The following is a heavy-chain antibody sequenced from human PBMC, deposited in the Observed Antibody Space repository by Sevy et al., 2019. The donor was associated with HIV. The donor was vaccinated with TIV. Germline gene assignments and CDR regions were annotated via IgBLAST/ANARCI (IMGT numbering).Heavy chain of an antibody. CDR2: ISAYNGNT. CDR3: ARDRGEQWLVYFDY. Sequence: ASVKVSCKASGYTFTSYGISWVRQAPGQGLEWMGWISAYNGNTNYAQKLQGRVTMTTDTSTSTAYMELRSLRSDDTVVYYCARDRGEQWLVYFDYWGQGTLVTVSS. D-gene: IGHD6-19*01. J-gene: IGHJ4*02. V-gene: IGHV1-18*01. CDR1: GYTFTSYG.